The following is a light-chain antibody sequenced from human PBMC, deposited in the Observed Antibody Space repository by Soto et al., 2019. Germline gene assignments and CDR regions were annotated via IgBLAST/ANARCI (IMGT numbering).Light chain of an antibody. CDR3: QQSYSTPRYT. CDR2: AAS. J-gene: IGKJ2*01. Sequence: DIQMTQSPSSLSASVGDRVTITCPASQSISSYLNWYQQKPGKAPKLLIYAASSLQSGVPSRFSGSGSGTDFTLTISSLQPEDFATYYCQQSYSTPRYTFGQGTKLEIK. CDR1: QSISSY. V-gene: IGKV1-39*01.